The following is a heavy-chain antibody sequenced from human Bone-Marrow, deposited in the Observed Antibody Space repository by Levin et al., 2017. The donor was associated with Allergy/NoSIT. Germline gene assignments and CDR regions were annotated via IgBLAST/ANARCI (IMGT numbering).Heavy chain of an antibody. CDR1: GYTFFTSG. D-gene: IGHD2-2*01. V-gene: IGHV1-18*01. Sequence: GESLKISCKASGYTFFTSGVGWVRQAPGHGLEWMGWISGHNGNTNYAQNFQGRVTMTIDTSTTTAFMELRSLRSDDTAVYYCARFVVDPGTYYYLDVWGKGTTVTVSS. CDR3: ARFVVDPGTYYYLDV. CDR2: ISGHNGNT. J-gene: IGHJ6*03.